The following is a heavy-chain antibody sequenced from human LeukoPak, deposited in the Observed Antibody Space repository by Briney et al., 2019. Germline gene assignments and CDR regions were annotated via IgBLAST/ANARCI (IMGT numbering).Heavy chain of an antibody. D-gene: IGHD2-21*02. J-gene: IGHJ4*02. Sequence: PGGSLRLSCAASGFTFSHYGMTWVRQAPGKGLEWFSAISGSGGSTYYAGSVKGRFTISRDNSKNTLYLQMNSLRADDTAVYYCAKSHHVTAIDYWGQGTLVTVSS. CDR2: ISGSGGST. CDR3: AKSHHVTAIDY. V-gene: IGHV3-23*01. CDR1: GFTFSHYG.